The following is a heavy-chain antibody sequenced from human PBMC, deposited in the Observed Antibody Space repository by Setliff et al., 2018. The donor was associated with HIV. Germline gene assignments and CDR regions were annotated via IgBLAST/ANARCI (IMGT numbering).Heavy chain of an antibody. CDR3: ARDAGGSYQKYFQH. V-gene: IGHV3-11*01. J-gene: IGHJ1*01. CDR2: ISFSGYIT. CDR1: GFTFSDYY. Sequence: GGSLRLSCAASGFTFSDYYMSWIRQAPGKGLEWISYISFSGYITYYSDSVKGRFTISRDNVKNSLYLQLTGLRAEDTAVYYCARDAGGSYQKYFQHWGQGTLVTVSS. D-gene: IGHD1-26*01.